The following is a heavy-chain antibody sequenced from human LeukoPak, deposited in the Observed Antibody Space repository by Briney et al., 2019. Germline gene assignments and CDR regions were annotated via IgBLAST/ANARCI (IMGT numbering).Heavy chain of an antibody. CDR2: IYSGGST. V-gene: IGHV3-53*01. J-gene: IGHJ4*02. Sequence: GGSLRLSCAAPGFTVRSNYMGRVRQAPGKGLEWVSVIYSGGSTYYAGCVKGRFTISRDNSMNTLYLQMNSLRAEDTAVYYCARVFPTQYYYDSSGYLDYWGQGTLVTVSS. CDR3: ARVFPTQYYYDSSGYLDY. D-gene: IGHD3-22*01. CDR1: GFTVRSNY.